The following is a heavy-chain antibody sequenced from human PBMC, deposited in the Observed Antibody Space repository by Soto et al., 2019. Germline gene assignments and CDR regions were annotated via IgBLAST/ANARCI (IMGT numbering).Heavy chain of an antibody. V-gene: IGHV1-18*01. J-gene: IGHJ4*02. D-gene: IGHD1-1*01. CDR1: GYTFTSYG. CDR3: ARGRYGDY. CDR2: ISAHNGNT. Sequence: QVHLGQSGAEVKKPGASVKVSCKASGYTFTSYGSTWVRQAPGQGLEWMGWISAHNGNTDYAQKLQGRVIVTRDTSTSTAYMELRSLISDDTAVYYCARGRYGDYWGQGALVTVSS.